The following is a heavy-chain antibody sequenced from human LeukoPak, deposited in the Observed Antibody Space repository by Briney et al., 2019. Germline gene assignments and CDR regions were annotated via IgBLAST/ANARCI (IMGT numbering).Heavy chain of an antibody. Sequence: QSGGSLRLSCTASGFTFSTYAMTWVRQAPGKGLEWVSAISASGTNTYYADSVKGRFTISRDNSKNTVYLQMNSLRAEDTAVYYCAKDLGYCSSTSCYWYYFYMDVWGKGTTVTVSS. D-gene: IGHD2-2*01. V-gene: IGHV3-23*01. J-gene: IGHJ6*03. CDR3: AKDLGYCSSTSCYWYYFYMDV. CDR1: GFTFSTYA. CDR2: ISASGTNT.